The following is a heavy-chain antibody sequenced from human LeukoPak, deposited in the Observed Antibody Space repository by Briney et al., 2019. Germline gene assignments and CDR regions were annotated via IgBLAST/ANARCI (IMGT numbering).Heavy chain of an antibody. J-gene: IGHJ4*02. D-gene: IGHD3-22*01. V-gene: IGHV1-24*01. CDR2: FDPEDSET. CDR1: GYTLTELS. Sequence: ASVKVSCKVSGYTLTELSMHWVRQAPGKGLEWMGGFDPEDSETIYAQKFQGRVTMTEDTSTDTAYMELSSLRSEDTAVYYCARALSHYDSSGYYSEDYWGQGTLVTVSS. CDR3: ARALSHYDSSGYYSEDY.